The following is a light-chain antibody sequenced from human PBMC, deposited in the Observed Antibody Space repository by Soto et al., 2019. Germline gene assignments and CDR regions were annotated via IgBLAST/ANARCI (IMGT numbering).Light chain of an antibody. Sequence: EIVLTQSPGTLSLSPGERATLSCRASQSVSNNYLAWFQQKPGQAPRLLIFGASSREAGIPDRFSGSGSGTDFTLTISRLEPEDFAVYFCQQYGISPGTFGQGTEVEIK. V-gene: IGKV3-20*01. J-gene: IGKJ1*01. CDR1: QSVSNNY. CDR3: QQYGISPGT. CDR2: GAS.